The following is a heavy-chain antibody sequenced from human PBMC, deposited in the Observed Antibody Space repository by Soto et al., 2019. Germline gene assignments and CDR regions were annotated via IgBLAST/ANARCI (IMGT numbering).Heavy chain of an antibody. Sequence: EVQLLESGGGLVQPGGSLRLTCAASGFTVRNNGMSWVRQAPGKGLEWVSAITGSGDNTYYADSVKGRFTISRDNSRNTLYLQMHSLRAEDTAVYYCAKGRNSGWNGGDSWGQGTLVTVSS. CDR3: AKGRNSGWNGGDS. V-gene: IGHV3-23*01. J-gene: IGHJ4*02. CDR2: ITGSGDNT. D-gene: IGHD6-19*01. CDR1: GFTVRNNG.